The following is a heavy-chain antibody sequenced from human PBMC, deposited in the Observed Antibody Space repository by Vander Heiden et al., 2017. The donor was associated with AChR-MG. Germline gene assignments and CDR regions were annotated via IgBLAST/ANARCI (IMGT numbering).Heavy chain of an antibody. D-gene: IGHD5-12*01. Sequence: QLQLQESGPGLVKPSETLSLTCPVSGGSISSSSYYWGWIRQPPGKGLEWIGSIYYSGSTYYNPSLKSRVTISVDTSKNQFSLKLSSVTAADTAVYYCASRSKYSGYDGGIDYWGQGTLVTVSS. V-gene: IGHV4-39*01. CDR3: ASRSKYSGYDGGIDY. CDR1: GGSISSSSYY. J-gene: IGHJ4*02. CDR2: IYYSGST.